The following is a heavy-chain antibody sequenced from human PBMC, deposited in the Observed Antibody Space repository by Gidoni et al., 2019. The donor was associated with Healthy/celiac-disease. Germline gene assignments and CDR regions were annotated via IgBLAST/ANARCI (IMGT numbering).Heavy chain of an antibody. D-gene: IGHD1-26*01. Sequence: EVQLVESGGGLVKPGGSLRLSCAASGFTFSSYSMNWVRQAPGKGLEWVSSISSSSSYIYYADSVKGRFTISRDNAKNSLYLQMNSLRAEDTAVYYCARVSGGSPRPADYWGQGTLVTVSS. J-gene: IGHJ4*02. CDR3: ARVSGGSPRPADY. V-gene: IGHV3-21*01. CDR1: GFTFSSYS. CDR2: ISSSSSYI.